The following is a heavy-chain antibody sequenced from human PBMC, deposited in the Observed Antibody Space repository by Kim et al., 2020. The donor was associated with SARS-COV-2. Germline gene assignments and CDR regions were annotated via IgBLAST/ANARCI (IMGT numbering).Heavy chain of an antibody. CDR2: INPSGGST. V-gene: IGHV1-46*01. CDR3: ARGGITMVRGVIIPSYWYYGMDV. J-gene: IGHJ6*02. D-gene: IGHD3-10*01. CDR1: GYTFTSYY. Sequence: ASVKVSCKASGYTFTSYYMHWVRQAPGQGLEWMGIINPSGGSTSYAQKFQGRVTMTRDTSTSTVYMELSSLRSEDTAVYYCARGGITMVRGVIIPSYWYYGMDVWGQGTTVTVSS.